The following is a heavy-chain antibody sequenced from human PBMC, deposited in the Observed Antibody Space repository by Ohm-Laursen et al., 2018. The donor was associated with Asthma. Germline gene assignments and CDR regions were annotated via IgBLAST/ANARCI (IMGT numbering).Heavy chain of an antibody. CDR2: INAGNGNT. CDR1: GYTFTSYA. V-gene: IGHV1-3*01. CDR3: ARGVDSSGYLNP. J-gene: IGHJ5*02. Sequence: GASVKVSCKASGYTFTSYAMHWVRQAPGQRLEWMGWINAGNGNTKYSQKFQGRVTITRDTSASTAYMELSSLRSEDTAVYYCARGVDSSGYLNPWGQRTLVTVSS. D-gene: IGHD3-22*01.